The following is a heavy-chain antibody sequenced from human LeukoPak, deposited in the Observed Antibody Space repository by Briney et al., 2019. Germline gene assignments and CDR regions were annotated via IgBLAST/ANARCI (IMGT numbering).Heavy chain of an antibody. CDR2: ITSNGDKT. J-gene: IGHJ4*02. CDR3: ARGGATTLFDY. CDR1: GFTFSSYA. Sequence: GGSLRLSCAASGFTFSSYAMHWVRQAPGKGLEYVSAITSNGDKTYYGNSVKGRFTISRDNSKNTLYLQMGSPGIEDMAVYYCARGGATTLFDYWGQGTLVTVSS. D-gene: IGHD1-26*01. V-gene: IGHV3-64*01.